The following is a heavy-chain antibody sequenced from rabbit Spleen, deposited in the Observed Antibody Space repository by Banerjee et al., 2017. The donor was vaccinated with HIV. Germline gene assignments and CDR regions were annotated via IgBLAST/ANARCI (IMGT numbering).Heavy chain of an antibody. CDR1: GIDFSSGYD. V-gene: IGHV1S40*01. Sequence: QSLEESGGDLDKPGASLTLTCKASGIDFSSGYDMCWVRQAPGKGLEWIGCIYTGSGGRIYYANWATGRFTCSKTSSTTVTLQMTSLTAADTATYFCARDYVGVIGWNFNLWGQGTLVTVS. CDR3: ARDYVGVIGWNFNL. D-gene: IGHD4-2*01. J-gene: IGHJ4*01. CDR2: IYTGSGGRI.